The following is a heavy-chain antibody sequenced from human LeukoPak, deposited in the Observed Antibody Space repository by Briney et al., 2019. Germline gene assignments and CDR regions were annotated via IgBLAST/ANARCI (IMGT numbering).Heavy chain of an antibody. D-gene: IGHD6-13*01. CDR1: GFTFSSYG. J-gene: IGHJ5*02. V-gene: IGHV3-21*01. Sequence: GGFLRLSCAASGFTFSSYGMTWVRQAPGKGLEWVSSISSSSTYIYYADSVRGRFTISRDNAKNSLYLQMNSLRAEDTAMYFCARDSSSWYNWFDPWGQGTLVTVSS. CDR2: ISSSSTYI. CDR3: ARDSSSWYNWFDP.